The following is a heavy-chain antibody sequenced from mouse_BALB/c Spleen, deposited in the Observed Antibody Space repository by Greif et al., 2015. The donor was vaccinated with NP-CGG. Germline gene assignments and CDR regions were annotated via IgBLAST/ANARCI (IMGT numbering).Heavy chain of an antibody. CDR2: INPYNDGT. V-gene: IGHV1-14*01. J-gene: IGHJ4*01. D-gene: IGHD1-1*02. CDR3: ARSDYYNYYYAMDY. CDR1: GYTFTSYV. Sequence: VQLKESGPELVKPGASVKMSCKASGYTFTSYVMHWVKQKPGQGLEWIGYINPYNDGTKYNEKFKGKATLTSDKSSSTAYMELSSLTSEDSAVYYCARSDYYNYYYAMDYWGQGTSVTVSS.